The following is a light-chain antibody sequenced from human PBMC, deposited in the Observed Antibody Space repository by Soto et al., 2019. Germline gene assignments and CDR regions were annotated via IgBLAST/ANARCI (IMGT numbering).Light chain of an antibody. CDR1: QSVTTF. CDR3: QQRSNWPPSIT. J-gene: IGKJ1*01. Sequence: EIVLTQSPATLSLSPGDRATLSCRAIQSVTTFLAWYQQKPGQAPRLLIYDASDRAPGIPARFSGSGSATDFTLTINNLEPEDFAVYYCQQRSNWPPSITFGQGTKVDIK. CDR2: DAS. V-gene: IGKV3-11*01.